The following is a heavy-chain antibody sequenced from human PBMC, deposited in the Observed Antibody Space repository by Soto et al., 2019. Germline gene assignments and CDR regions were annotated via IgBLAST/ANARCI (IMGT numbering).Heavy chain of an antibody. CDR2: IIPIFGTA. D-gene: IGHD1-20*01. Sequence: SVKVSCKASGGTFSSYAISWVRQAPGQGLEWMGGIIPIFGTANYAQKFQGRVTITADESTSTAYMELSSLRSEDTAVYYCARERGITGTKNYYYYYGMDVWGQGTTDTVSS. V-gene: IGHV1-69*13. CDR3: ARERGITGTKNYYYYYGMDV. J-gene: IGHJ6*02. CDR1: GGTFSSYA.